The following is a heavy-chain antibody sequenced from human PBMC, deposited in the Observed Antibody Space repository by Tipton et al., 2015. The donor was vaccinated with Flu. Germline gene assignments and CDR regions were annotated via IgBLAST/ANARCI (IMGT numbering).Heavy chain of an antibody. Sequence: SLRLSCAASGFTFSSYAMSWVRQAPGKGLEWVSAISGSGGSTYYADSVKGRFTISRDNSKNTLYLQMNSLRAEDTAVYYCAKDRGYCSSTSCYRSYYGMDVWGQGTTVTVSS. CDR3: AKDRGYCSSTSCYRSYYGMDV. CDR1: GFTFSSYA. CDR2: ISGSGGST. V-gene: IGHV3-23*01. D-gene: IGHD2-2*02. J-gene: IGHJ6*02.